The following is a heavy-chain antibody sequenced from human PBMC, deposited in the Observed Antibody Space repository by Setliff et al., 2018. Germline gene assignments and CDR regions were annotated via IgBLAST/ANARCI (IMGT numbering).Heavy chain of an antibody. Sequence: PGGSLRLSCAASGFTFSSYAMHWVRQAPGKGLEWVAGTWYDGTTKYYADSVKGRFTISRDNSRNTLYLQMDSLRADDTAVYFCAKDVGLGSGWSYFDYWGQGALVTVSS. CDR2: TWYDGTTK. D-gene: IGHD6-19*01. CDR1: GFTFSSYA. CDR3: AKDVGLGSGWSYFDY. J-gene: IGHJ4*02. V-gene: IGHV3-33*06.